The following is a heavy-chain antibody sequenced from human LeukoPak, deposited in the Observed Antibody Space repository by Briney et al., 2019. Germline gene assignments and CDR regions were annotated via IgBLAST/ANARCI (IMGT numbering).Heavy chain of an antibody. V-gene: IGHV3-21*01. D-gene: IGHD6-13*01. Sequence: GGSLRLSCAASGYTFSSYSMNWVRQAPGKGLEWVSSISSSSSYIYYADSVKGRFTISRDNAKNSLYLQMNSLRAEDTAVYYCATGGIAAAGLLIDYWGQGTLVTVSS. CDR3: ATGGIAAAGLLIDY. CDR1: GYTFSSYS. J-gene: IGHJ4*02. CDR2: ISSSSSYI.